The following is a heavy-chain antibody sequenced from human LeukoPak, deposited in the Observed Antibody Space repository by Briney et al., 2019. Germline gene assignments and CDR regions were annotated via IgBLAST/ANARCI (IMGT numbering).Heavy chain of an antibody. CDR3: ARDALPSYYYDSSGYTGWFDP. CDR2: IIPIFGTA. Sequence: SVKVSCKASGGTFSSYAISWVRQAPGQGLEWMGGIIPIFGTANYAQKFQGRVTITADESTSTAYMELSSLRSEDTAVYYCARDALPSYYYDSSGYTGWFDPWGQGTLVTVSS. J-gene: IGHJ5*02. CDR1: GGTFSSYA. V-gene: IGHV1-69*13. D-gene: IGHD3-22*01.